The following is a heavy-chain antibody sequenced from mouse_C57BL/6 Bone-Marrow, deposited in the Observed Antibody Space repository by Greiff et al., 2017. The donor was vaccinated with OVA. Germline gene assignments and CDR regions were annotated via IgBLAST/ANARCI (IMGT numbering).Heavy chain of an antibody. V-gene: IGHV5-4*01. CDR2: ISDGGSYT. CDR3: ARELYWYFDV. Sequence: EVHLVESGGGLVKPGGSLKLSCAASGFTFSSYAMSWVRQTPEKRLEWVATISDGGSYTYYPDNVKGRFTISRDNAKNNLYLQMSHLKSEDTAMYYCARELYWYFDVWGTGTTVTVSS. CDR1: GFTFSSYA. J-gene: IGHJ1*03.